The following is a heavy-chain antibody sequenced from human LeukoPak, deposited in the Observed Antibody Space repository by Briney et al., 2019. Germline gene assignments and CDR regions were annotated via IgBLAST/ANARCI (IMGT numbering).Heavy chain of an antibody. CDR3: ARALTYCSSTSCGPGYFDY. CDR2: FNWMGVTA. J-gene: IGHJ4*02. CDR1: GFTFDDYG. V-gene: IGHV3-20*04. Sequence: GGSLRLSCAASGFTFDDYGMSWFRQAPGKGLNGFSGFNWMGVTAGYADYVKGRFTISRDNAKNSLYLQMNSLRAEDTALYYCARALTYCSSTSCGPGYFDYWGQGTLVTVSS. D-gene: IGHD2-2*01.